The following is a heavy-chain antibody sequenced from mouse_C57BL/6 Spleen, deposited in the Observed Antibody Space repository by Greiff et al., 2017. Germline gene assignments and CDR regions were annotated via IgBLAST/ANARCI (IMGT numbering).Heavy chain of an antibody. J-gene: IGHJ4*01. D-gene: IGHD2-2*01. V-gene: IGHV3-6*01. Sequence: EVQRVESGPGLVKPSQSLSLTCSVTGYSITSGYYWNWIRQFPGNKLEWMGYISYDGSNNYNPSLKNRISITRDTSKNQFFLKLNSVTTEDTATYYCARAGYIYAMDYWGQGTSVTVSS. CDR2: ISYDGSN. CDR1: GYSITSGYY. CDR3: ARAGYIYAMDY.